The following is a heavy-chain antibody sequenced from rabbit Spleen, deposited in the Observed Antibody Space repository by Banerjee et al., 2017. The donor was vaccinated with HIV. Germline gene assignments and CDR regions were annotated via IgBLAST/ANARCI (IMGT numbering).Heavy chain of an antibody. D-gene: IGHD6-1*01. CDR3: ARGEHFSVGFSAFAIYLDL. V-gene: IGHV1S45*01. CDR2: IDTSSVNT. J-gene: IGHJ4*01. CDR1: GFDFSHSYY. Sequence: QEQLVESGGGLVKPGASLTVTCTASGFDFSHSYYMCWVRQAPGKGLELIACIDTSSVNTADATWAKGRFTISKTSSTTVTLQMTSLTAADTATYFCARGEHFSVGFSAFAIYLDLWGPGTLVTVS.